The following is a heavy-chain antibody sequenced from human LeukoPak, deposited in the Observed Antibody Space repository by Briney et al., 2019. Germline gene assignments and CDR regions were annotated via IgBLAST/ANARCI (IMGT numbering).Heavy chain of an antibody. CDR2: IYYSGST. D-gene: IGHD1-26*01. CDR3: AREAVGAYFDY. V-gene: IGHV4-59*01. Sequence: TSETLSLTCTVSGGSISSYYWSWIRQPPGKGLEWIGYIYYSGSTNYNPSLKSRVTISVDTSKNQFSLKLSSVTAADTAVYYCAREAVGAYFDYWGQGTLVTVSS. CDR1: GGSISSYY. J-gene: IGHJ4*02.